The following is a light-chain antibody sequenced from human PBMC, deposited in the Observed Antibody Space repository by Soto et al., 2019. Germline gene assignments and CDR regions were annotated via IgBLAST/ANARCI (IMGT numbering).Light chain of an antibody. CDR2: KAS. Sequence: IQMTQSPSTLSASLGDRVTMTCRASQSLDRDYLAWYQQKPGKAPNLLIYKASTLESGVPSRFSGGGSGTPFTLTISSLQPDDFETYYSHQYASSQRKFGKGTKV. J-gene: IGKJ1*01. CDR3: HQYASSQRK. V-gene: IGKV1-5*03. CDR1: QSLDRDY.